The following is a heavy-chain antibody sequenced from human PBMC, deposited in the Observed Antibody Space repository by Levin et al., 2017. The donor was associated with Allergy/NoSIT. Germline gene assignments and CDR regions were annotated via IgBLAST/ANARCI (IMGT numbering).Heavy chain of an antibody. D-gene: IGHD3-9*01. CDR3: ARGSEYDILTGRWGYYGMDV. V-gene: IGHV6-1*01. CDR2: TYYRSKWYN. CDR1: GDSVSSNSAA. Sequence: SQTLSLTCAISGDSVSSNSAAWNWIRQSPSRGLEWLGRTYYRSKWYNDYAVSVKSRITINPDTSKNQFSLQLNSVTPEDTAVYYCARGSEYDILTGRWGYYGMDVWGQGTTVTVSS. J-gene: IGHJ6*02.